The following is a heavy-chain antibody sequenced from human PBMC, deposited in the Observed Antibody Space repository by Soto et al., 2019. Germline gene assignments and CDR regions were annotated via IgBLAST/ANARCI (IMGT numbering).Heavy chain of an antibody. CDR2: IIPIFGTA. J-gene: IGHJ6*02. CDR3: ASRPVDTAMVTATYYGMDV. Sequence: XSRKVSCEASAGTFSSYAISWVRQAPGQGLEWMGGIIPIFGTANYAQKFQGRVTITADESTSTAYMELSSLRSEDTAVYYCASRPVDTAMVTATYYGMDVWGQGTTVTGSS. V-gene: IGHV1-69*13. D-gene: IGHD5-18*01. CDR1: AGTFSSYA.